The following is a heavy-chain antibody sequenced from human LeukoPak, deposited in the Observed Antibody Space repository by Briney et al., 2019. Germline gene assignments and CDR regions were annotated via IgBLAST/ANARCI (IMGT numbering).Heavy chain of an antibody. J-gene: IGHJ4*02. D-gene: IGHD3-9*01. Sequence: ASVKVSCKASGYTFTGYYMHRVRQAPGQGLEWMGRINPNSGGTNYAQKFQGRVTMTRDTSISTAYMELSRLRSDDTAVYYCASYFSESYDILTGFDYWGQGTLVTVSS. CDR3: ASYFSESYDILTGFDY. CDR2: INPNSGGT. V-gene: IGHV1-2*06. CDR1: GYTFTGYY.